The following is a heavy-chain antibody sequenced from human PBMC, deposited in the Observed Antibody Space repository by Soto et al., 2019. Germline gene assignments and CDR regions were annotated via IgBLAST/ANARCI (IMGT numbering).Heavy chain of an antibody. Sequence: QVQLVQSGAEVKKPGASVKVSCQASGYTFTDYYIHWVRQAPGQGLEWMGWINPQNGDTKFAQKFQGRVTVTRDTSISTADMELRWLRSNDTALYFCARPAIRWYSYGSPLDYWGQGTLVTVSS. CDR3: ARPAIRWYSYGSPLDY. CDR1: GYTFTDYY. J-gene: IGHJ4*02. D-gene: IGHD5-18*01. CDR2: INPQNGDT. V-gene: IGHV1-2*02.